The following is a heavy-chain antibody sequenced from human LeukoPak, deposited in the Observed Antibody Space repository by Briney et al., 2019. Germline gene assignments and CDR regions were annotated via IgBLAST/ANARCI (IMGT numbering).Heavy chain of an antibody. CDR1: GFTFRVYA. J-gene: IGHJ4*02. Sequence: GGSLRLSCAASGFTFRVYAMTWVRQAPGKGLEWVSGISGSGGSTYYADSVKGRFTISRDNSKNTLYLQMNSLRAEDTAVYYCAKELEWLLSGGSFDYWGQGTLVTVSS. CDR3: AKELEWLLSGGSFDY. V-gene: IGHV3-23*01. CDR2: ISGSGGST. D-gene: IGHD3-3*01.